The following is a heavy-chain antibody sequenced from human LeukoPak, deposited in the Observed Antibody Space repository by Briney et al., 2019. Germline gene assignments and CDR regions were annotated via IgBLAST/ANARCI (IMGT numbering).Heavy chain of an antibody. CDR3: AGLRYYYDSHTTLYYYYYYGMDV. D-gene: IGHD3-22*01. V-gene: IGHV1-69*04. CDR2: IIPILGIA. Sequence: AASVKASCKASGGTFSSYAISWVRQAPGQGLEWMGRIIPILGIANYAQKFQGRVTITADKSTSTAYMELSSLRSEDTAVYYCAGLRYYYDSHTTLYYYYYYGMDVWGQGTTVTVSS. CDR1: GGTFSSYA. J-gene: IGHJ6*02.